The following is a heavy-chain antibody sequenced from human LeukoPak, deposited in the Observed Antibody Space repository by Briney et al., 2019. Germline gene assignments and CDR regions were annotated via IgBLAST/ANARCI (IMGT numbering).Heavy chain of an antibody. CDR1: GFTFSDYY. CDR3: GRDGSGSPDY. Sequence: GGSLRLSCAASGFTFSDYYMSWIRQPPGKGLEWVSYISSSGSNKYYADSVKGRFTISRDNAKKSLYLQMSSLRAEDTAVYYCGRDGSGSPDYWGQGTLVTVSS. CDR2: ISSSGSNK. J-gene: IGHJ4*02. V-gene: IGHV3-11*01. D-gene: IGHD5-12*01.